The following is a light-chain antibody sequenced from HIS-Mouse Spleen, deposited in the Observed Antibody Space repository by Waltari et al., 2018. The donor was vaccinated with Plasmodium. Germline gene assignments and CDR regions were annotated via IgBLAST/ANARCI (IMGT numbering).Light chain of an antibody. CDR2: EDS. CDR1: ALPKKY. V-gene: IGLV3-10*01. Sequence: SYELTQPPSVSVSPGQTARITCSGDALPKKYAYWYQQESGQAPVLGIYEDSKRPSGIPERFSGSSSGTMATLTISGAQVEDEADYYCYSTDSSGNLRVFGGGTKLTVL. CDR3: YSTDSSGNLRV. J-gene: IGLJ3*02.